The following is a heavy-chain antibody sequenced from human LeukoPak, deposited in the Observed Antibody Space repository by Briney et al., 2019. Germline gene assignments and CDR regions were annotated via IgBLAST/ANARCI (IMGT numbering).Heavy chain of an antibody. D-gene: IGHD1-14*01. CDR2: IYHSGST. CDR1: GYSISSGYC. CDR3: ARGRRFRGIRWLDYYYMDV. J-gene: IGHJ6*03. V-gene: IGHV4-38-2*02. Sequence: SETLSLTCTVSGYSISSGYCWGWIRQPPGKGLEWIGRIYHSGSTYYNPSLKSRVTISVDTSKNQFSLKLSSVTAADTAVYYCARGRRFRGIRWLDYYYMDVWGKGTTVTVSS.